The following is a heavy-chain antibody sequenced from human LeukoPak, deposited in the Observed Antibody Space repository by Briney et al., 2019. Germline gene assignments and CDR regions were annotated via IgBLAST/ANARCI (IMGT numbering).Heavy chain of an antibody. V-gene: IGHV3-23*01. CDR1: GFTFSSYG. CDR3: AKDSESDLWFGELLASFDS. D-gene: IGHD3-10*01. J-gene: IGHJ4*02. Sequence: GGSLRLSCAASGFTFSSYGMSWVRQAPGKGLEWVSAISGSGGSTYYADSVKGRFTISRDNSKNTLYLQMNSLRAEDTAVYYCAKDSESDLWFGELLASFDSGGQVTLVTGSS. CDR2: ISGSGGST.